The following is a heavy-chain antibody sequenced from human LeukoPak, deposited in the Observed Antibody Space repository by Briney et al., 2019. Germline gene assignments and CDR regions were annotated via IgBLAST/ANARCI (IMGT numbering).Heavy chain of an antibody. D-gene: IGHD3-16*01. J-gene: IGHJ4*02. CDR3: TYFTFGGVNLLDY. CDR2: LYSGGST. V-gene: IGHV3-53*01. Sequence: GGSLRLSCAASGFTVNNNYMSWVRQAPGKGLEWVSVLYSGGSTYYADSVKGRFTISRDNSKNTLYLQMNSLRAEDTAVYYCTYFTFGGVNLLDYWGQGTLVTVSS. CDR1: GFTVNNNY.